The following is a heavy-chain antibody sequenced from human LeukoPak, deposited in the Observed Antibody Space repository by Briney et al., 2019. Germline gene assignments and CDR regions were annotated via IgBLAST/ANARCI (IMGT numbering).Heavy chain of an antibody. D-gene: IGHD1-26*01. J-gene: IGHJ4*02. CDR3: ARDNIVGATVDY. CDR1: GYTFTSYA. V-gene: IGHV1-3*01. Sequence: GASVKVSCKASGYTFTSYAMHWVRQAPGQRLEWMGWINADNGSTKYSQKFQGRVTITRDTSASTAYMELSSLRSEDTAVYYCARDNIVGATVDYWGQGTLVTVSS. CDR2: INADNGST.